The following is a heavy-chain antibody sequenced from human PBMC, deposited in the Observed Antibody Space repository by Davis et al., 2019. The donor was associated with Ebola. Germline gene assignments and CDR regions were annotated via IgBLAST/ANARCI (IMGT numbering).Heavy chain of an antibody. Sequence: PGGSLRLSCVASGFTFSSYCMSWVRQAPGKGLEWVANIKKDGSEKYYVDSVKGRFTISRDNSKNTLYLQMNSLRAEDTAVYYCAKLVIVVVPAATGQPPMDVWGKGTTVTVSS. CDR2: IKKDGSEK. V-gene: IGHV3-7*01. J-gene: IGHJ6*03. CDR1: GFTFSSYC. D-gene: IGHD2-2*03. CDR3: AKLVIVVVPAATGQPPMDV.